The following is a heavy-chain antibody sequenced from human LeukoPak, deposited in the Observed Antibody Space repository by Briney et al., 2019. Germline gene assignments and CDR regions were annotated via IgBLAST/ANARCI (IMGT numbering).Heavy chain of an antibody. V-gene: IGHV4-61*01. CDR2: IYYTGSS. CDR1: GGSISSATYY. CDR3: ASRKLGNDY. Sequence: SETLSLTCTVSGGSISSATYYWSWIRQSPGKGLEWIGYIYYTGSSSYNPSLRSRVTISADTSKNQFSLKLSSVTAADTAVYYCASRKLGNDYWGQGTLVTVSS. D-gene: IGHD7-27*01. J-gene: IGHJ4*01.